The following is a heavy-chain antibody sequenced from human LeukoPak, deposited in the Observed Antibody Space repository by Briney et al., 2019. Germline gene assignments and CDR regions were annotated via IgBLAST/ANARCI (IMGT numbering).Heavy chain of an antibody. V-gene: IGHV4-38-2*02. CDR3: AKGAGGFSYYNWFDP. CDR2: IYHSGST. D-gene: IGHD5-18*01. Sequence: SVKLSCTGTVSGYSISSGYYWGWIRQPPGKGLEWIGSIYHSGSTNYNPSLKSRVTISVDTSKNQFSLKLSSVTAADTAIYYCAKGAGGFSYYNWFDPWGQGTLVTVSS. CDR1: GYSISSGYY. J-gene: IGHJ5*02.